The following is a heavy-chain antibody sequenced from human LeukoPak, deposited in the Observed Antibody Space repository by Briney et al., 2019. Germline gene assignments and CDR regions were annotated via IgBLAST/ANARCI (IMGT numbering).Heavy chain of an antibody. CDR2: ISGGGGST. D-gene: IGHD3-22*01. CDR1: DFTFSTYG. V-gene: IGHV3-23*01. J-gene: IGHJ4*02. CDR3: ARGAFNYYDSSGYYYFDY. Sequence: GGSLRLSCAASDFTFSTYGMSWVRQAPGKGLEWVSSISGGGGSTYYADSVKGRFTISRDNAKNTLYLQMNSLRAEDTAVYYCARGAFNYYDSSGYYYFDYWGQGTLVTVSS.